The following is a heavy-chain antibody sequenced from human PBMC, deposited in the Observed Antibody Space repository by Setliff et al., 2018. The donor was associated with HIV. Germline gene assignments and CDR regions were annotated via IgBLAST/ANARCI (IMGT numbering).Heavy chain of an antibody. Sequence: ASVKVSCKASGGTFSSYAISWVRQAPGQGLEWMGGIIPISGTVNYAQKFWGRVTITTDESTSTAYMELSSLRSEDTAVYYCAISIPPDAFDIWGQGTMVTVSS. CDR1: GGTFSSYA. CDR3: AISIPPDAFDI. J-gene: IGHJ3*02. V-gene: IGHV1-69*05. CDR2: IIPISGTV.